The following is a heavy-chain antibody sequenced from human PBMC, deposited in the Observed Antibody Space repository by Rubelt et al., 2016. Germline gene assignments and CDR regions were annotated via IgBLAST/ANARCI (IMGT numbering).Heavy chain of an antibody. D-gene: IGHD3-10*01. J-gene: IGHJ4*02. CDR3: VRAGGPSSGFDI. V-gene: IGHV4-59*01. CDR2: VYYNGKT. Sequence: QVQLQESGPGLVKPSETLSLTCTVSGGSISTYSWTWVRQSPGKGLEWIGYVYYNGKTDYNPSLRSRVTISVDTSKSQFSLRPTSMTAGDTAVDYCVRAGGPSSGFDIWGPGIPVTVSS. CDR1: GGSISTYS.